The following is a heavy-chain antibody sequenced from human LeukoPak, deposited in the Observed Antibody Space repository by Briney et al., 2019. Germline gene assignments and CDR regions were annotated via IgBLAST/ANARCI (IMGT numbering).Heavy chain of an antibody. CDR1: GYTFTSYD. CDR2: MNPNSGNT. V-gene: IGHV1-8*01. D-gene: IGHD3-3*01. CDR3: ARDLLVGYDFWSGYYTGFDY. J-gene: IGHJ4*02. Sequence: GASVKVSCKASGYTFTSYDINWVRQATGQGLEWMGWMNPNSGNTGYAQKLQGRVTMTTDTSTSTAYMELRSLRSDDTAVYYCARDLLVGYDFWSGYYTGFDYWGQGTLVTVSS.